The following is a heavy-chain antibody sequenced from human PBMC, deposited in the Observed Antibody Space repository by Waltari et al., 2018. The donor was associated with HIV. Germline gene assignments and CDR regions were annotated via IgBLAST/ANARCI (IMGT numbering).Heavy chain of an antibody. J-gene: IGHJ4*02. Sequence: QVQLQESGPGLVKPSQTLSLTCTVSGGSISSGSYYWSWIRQPAGKRLEWIGRIYTSGSTNYNPSLKSRVTISVDTSKNQFSLKLSSVTAADTAVYYCARDMVRGVHDYWGQGTLVTVSS. CDR2: IYTSGST. CDR1: GGSISSGSYY. V-gene: IGHV4-61*02. D-gene: IGHD3-10*01. CDR3: ARDMVRGVHDY.